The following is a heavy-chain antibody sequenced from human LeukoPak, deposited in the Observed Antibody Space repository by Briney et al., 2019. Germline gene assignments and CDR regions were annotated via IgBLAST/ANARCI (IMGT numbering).Heavy chain of an antibody. V-gene: IGHV4-34*01. D-gene: IGHD2-2*01. CDR3: ARDIVVPAAEHYFDY. Sequence: PSETLSLTCAVYGGSFSGYYWSWIRQPPGKGLEWIGEINHSGSTNYNPSLKSRVTISVDRSKNQFSLKLSSVTAADTAVYYCARDIVVPAAEHYFDYWGQGTLVTVSS. CDR2: INHSGST. CDR1: GGSFSGYY. J-gene: IGHJ4*02.